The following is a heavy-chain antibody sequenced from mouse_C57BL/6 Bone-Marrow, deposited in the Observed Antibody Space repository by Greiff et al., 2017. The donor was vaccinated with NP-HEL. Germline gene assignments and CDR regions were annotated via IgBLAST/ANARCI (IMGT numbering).Heavy chain of an antibody. Sequence: EVQLQQSGAELARPGASVKLSCTASGFNIKDDYMHWVKQRPEQGLEWIGWIDPENGDTEYASKFQGKATITADTSSNTAYLQLSSLTSEDTAVYYCTTGWFAYWGQGTLVTVSA. CDR1: GFNIKDDY. CDR3: TTGWFAY. CDR2: IDPENGDT. V-gene: IGHV14-4*01. J-gene: IGHJ3*01.